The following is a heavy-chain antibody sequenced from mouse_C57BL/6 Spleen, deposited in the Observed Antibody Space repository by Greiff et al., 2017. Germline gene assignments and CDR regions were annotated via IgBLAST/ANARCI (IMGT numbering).Heavy chain of an antibody. CDR1: GYTFTSYW. D-gene: IGHD2-2*01. CDR3: ARGGFYYGYEEFAY. Sequence: QVQLQQPGAELVMPGASVKLSCKASGYTFTSYWMHWVKQRPGQGLEWIGEIDPSDSYTNYNQKFKGKSTLTVDKSSSTAYMQLSSLTSEDSAVYYCARGGFYYGYEEFAYWGQGTLVTVSA. J-gene: IGHJ3*01. CDR2: IDPSDSYT. V-gene: IGHV1-69*01.